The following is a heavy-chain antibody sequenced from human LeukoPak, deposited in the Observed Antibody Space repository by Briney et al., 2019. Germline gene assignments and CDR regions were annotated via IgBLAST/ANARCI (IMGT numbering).Heavy chain of an antibody. D-gene: IGHD3-22*01. J-gene: IGHJ4*02. Sequence: ASVKVSCKASGYTFTGYYMHWVRQAPGQGLEWMGWIHPNRGDTNYAQQFQDRVTMTTDTSTSTAYMELRSLRSDDTAVYYCAKSHYDRSGYYYYFDYWGQGTLVTVSS. CDR2: IHPNRGDT. CDR3: AKSHYDRSGYYYYFDY. CDR1: GYTFTGYY. V-gene: IGHV1-2*02.